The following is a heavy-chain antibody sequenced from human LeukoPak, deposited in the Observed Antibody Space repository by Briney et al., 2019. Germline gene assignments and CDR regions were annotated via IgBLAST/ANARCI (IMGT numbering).Heavy chain of an antibody. CDR1: GFTFSSYA. CDR2: ISYDGSNK. Sequence: GGSLRLSCAASGFTFSSYAMHWVRQAPGKGLEWVAVISYDGSNKYYADSVKGRFTISRDNSKNTLYLQMNSLRVEDTAVYYCARGGPYYYDSSGYYYGDYWGQGTLVTVSS. CDR3: ARGGPYYYDSSGYYYGDY. D-gene: IGHD3-22*01. V-gene: IGHV3-30-3*01. J-gene: IGHJ4*02.